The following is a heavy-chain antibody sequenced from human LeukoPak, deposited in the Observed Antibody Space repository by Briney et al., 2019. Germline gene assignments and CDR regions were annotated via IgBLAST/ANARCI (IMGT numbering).Heavy chain of an antibody. J-gene: IGHJ4*02. CDR2: IYYSGST. Sequence: SETLSLTCTVSGGSISSYYWSWIRQPPGKGLEWIGYIYYSGSTNYNPSLKSRVTISVDTSKKQFSLKLTSVTAADTAVYYCARGRYYGSGTLVYFDYWGQGTLVTVSS. CDR3: ARGRYYGSGTLVYFDY. V-gene: IGHV4-59*12. D-gene: IGHD3-10*01. CDR1: GGSISSYY.